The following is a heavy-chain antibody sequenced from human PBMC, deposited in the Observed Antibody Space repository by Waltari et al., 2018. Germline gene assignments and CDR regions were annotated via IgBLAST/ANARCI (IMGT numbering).Heavy chain of an antibody. J-gene: IGHJ4*02. CDR1: GASFMGYY. CDR2: INHSGST. Sequence: QVQLQQWGAGLLKPSETLSLTSAVYGASFMGYYGSWIPQPPGKGRDWIGEINHSGSTNYNPSLKSRVTISVDTSKNQFSLKLSSVTAADTAVYYCAVNYDFWSGYWTSLDYWGQGTLVTVSS. CDR3: AVNYDFWSGYWTSLDY. D-gene: IGHD3-3*01. V-gene: IGHV4-34*01.